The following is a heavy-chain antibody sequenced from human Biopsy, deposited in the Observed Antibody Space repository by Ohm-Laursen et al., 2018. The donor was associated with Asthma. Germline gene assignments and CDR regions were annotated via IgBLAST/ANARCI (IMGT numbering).Heavy chain of an antibody. CDR1: GYSLTDLS. CDR3: ASDFPKDYVRYNFQF. Sequence: ASVKVSCKISGYSLTDLSMHWVRQAPGHGLEWLGGHDHEEGGTVNAWRFQGRVAMTEDTSTDTAYMELSSLSSDDTAVYYCASDFPKDYVRYNFQFWGQGTLVTVSS. V-gene: IGHV1-24*01. CDR2: HDHEEGGT. J-gene: IGHJ4*02. D-gene: IGHD4-17*01.